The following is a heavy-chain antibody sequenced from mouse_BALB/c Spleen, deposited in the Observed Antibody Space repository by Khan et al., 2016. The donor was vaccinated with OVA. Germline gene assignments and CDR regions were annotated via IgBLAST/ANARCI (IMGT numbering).Heavy chain of an antibody. Sequence: QVQLKESGPGLVAHSQSLSITCTVSGFSLATYGVSWVRQPPGKGLEWLGIIWGDGSTNYHSALISRLSISKDYSKSQAFLQLNSLQTADTATYYCANFYYGGVSNWYFDVWGAGTTVTVSS. CDR2: IWGDGST. CDR1: GFSLATYG. CDR3: ANFYYGGVSNWYFDV. V-gene: IGHV2-3*01. J-gene: IGHJ1*01. D-gene: IGHD1-1*02.